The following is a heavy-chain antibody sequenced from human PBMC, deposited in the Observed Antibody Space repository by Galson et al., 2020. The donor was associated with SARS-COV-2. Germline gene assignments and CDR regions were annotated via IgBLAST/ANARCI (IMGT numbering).Heavy chain of an antibody. D-gene: IGHD1-1*01. V-gene: IGHV5-51*01. CDR2: IYPGDSET. CDR1: GYRFTSYW. CDR3: ARRMSNDDDAFDV. J-gene: IGHJ3*01. Sequence: GESLKISCQGSGYRFTSYWVAWVRQMPGKGLEWMGIIYPGDSETIYSPPFEGQVTILADKSTSTVYLQWNSLQEPDTATYFCARRMSNDDDAFDVWGQGSAVIVSS.